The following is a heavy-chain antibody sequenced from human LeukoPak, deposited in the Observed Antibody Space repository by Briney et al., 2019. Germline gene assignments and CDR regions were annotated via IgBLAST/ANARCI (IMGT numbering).Heavy chain of an antibody. J-gene: IGHJ3*01. CDR2: IYYSGST. CDR1: GGSISSYY. D-gene: IGHD6-19*01. V-gene: IGHV4-59*12. CDR3: ARETEKQWQY. Sequence: KTSETLSLTCTVSGGSISSYYWSWIRQPPGKGLEWIGYIYYSGSTNYNPSLKSRVTISVDTSKNQFSLTLRSVTAADTAVYYCARETEKQWQYWGQGTMATVSS.